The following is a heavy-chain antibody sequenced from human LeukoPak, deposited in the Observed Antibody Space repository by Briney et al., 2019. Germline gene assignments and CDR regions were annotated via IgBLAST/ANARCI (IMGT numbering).Heavy chain of an antibody. Sequence: ASVKVSCKASGYTFTGYYMHWVRQAPGQGLEWMGWINPNSGGTNYAQKVQGRDTMTRDTSISTAYMELSRLRSDDTAVYYCATNYYDSSGYLTRFDYWGQGTLVTVSS. J-gene: IGHJ4*02. CDR2: INPNSGGT. CDR1: GYTFTGYY. V-gene: IGHV1-2*02. CDR3: ATNYYDSSGYLTRFDY. D-gene: IGHD3-22*01.